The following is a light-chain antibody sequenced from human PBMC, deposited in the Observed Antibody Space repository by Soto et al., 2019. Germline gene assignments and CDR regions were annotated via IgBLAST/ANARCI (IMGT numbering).Light chain of an antibody. Sequence: EIVMTQSPATLSVSPGERATLSCRASQSVSSNLAWYQQKPGQAPRLLIYGASTRATGFPARFSGSGSGTDFILTISSLQSEDFAVYYCQQYSHWPTFGQATKVEIK. CDR2: GAS. CDR1: QSVSSN. J-gene: IGKJ1*01. CDR3: QQYSHWPT. V-gene: IGKV3-15*01.